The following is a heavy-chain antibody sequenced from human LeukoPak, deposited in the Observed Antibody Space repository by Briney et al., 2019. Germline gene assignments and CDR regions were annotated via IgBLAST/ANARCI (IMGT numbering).Heavy chain of an antibody. V-gene: IGHV3-7*01. J-gene: IGHJ5*02. CDR3: ARDRGMVGQFDP. CDR1: GFTVGSTY. Sequence: GGSLRLSCAASGFTVGSTYMSWVRQAPGKGLEWVANIKEDGSEKNYADSVKGRFTISRDNAKNSLYLQMNSLRAEDTAVYYCARDRGMVGQFDPWGQGTLVTVSS. CDR2: IKEDGSEK. D-gene: IGHD2-8*01.